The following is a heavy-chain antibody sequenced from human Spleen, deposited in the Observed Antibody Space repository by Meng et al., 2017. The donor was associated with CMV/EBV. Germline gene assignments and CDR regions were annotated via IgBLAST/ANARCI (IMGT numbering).Heavy chain of an antibody. CDR3: ARFSCYRYLDV. Sequence: SETLSLTCTVPGGSMTDSYWSWIRQSPGKGLEWIGYSGSTHYNPSLQSRVTISVDTSKKQFSRKLKSMTAADTAVYFCARFSCYRYLDVRGQGTTVTASS. CDR1: GGSMTDSY. J-gene: IGHJ6*02. CDR2: SGST. V-gene: IGHV4-59*01. D-gene: IGHD2-2*01.